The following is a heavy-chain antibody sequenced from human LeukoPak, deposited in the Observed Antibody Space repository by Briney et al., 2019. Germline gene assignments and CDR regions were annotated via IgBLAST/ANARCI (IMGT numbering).Heavy chain of an antibody. Sequence: PGGSLRLSCAASGFTFSSYSTNWVRQAPGKGLEWVSSISSSSSYIYYADSVKGRFTISRDNAKNSLYLQMNSLRAEDTAVYYCANSGYSGSYSHFDYWGQGTLVTVSS. V-gene: IGHV3-21*01. CDR2: ISSSSSYI. J-gene: IGHJ4*02. CDR3: ANSGYSGSYSHFDY. D-gene: IGHD1-26*01. CDR1: GFTFSSYS.